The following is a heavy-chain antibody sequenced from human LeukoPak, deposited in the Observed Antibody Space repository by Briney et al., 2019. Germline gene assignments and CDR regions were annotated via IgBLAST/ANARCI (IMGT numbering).Heavy chain of an antibody. V-gene: IGHV1-69*04. CDR3: AEGGLYSSAHFDP. CDR2: IIPILGIT. Sequence: ASAKVSCKASGDTFNNKAVNWVRQAPGQGLEWMGRIIPILGITNYAQSLQGRVTFSADKSTTTVYMEFSSLRSDDTAMYYCAEGGLYSSAHFDPWGQGTLVTVSS. J-gene: IGHJ5*02. CDR1: GDTFNNKA. D-gene: IGHD6-19*01.